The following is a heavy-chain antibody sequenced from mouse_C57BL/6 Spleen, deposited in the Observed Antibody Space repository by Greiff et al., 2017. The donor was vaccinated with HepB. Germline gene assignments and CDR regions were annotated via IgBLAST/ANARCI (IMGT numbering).Heavy chain of an antibody. CDR2: INPNNGGT. CDR3: AGGYDAMDY. Sequence: EVQLQQSGPELVKPGASVKISCKASGYTFTDYYMNWVKQSHGKSLEWIGDINPNNGGTSYNQKFKGKATLTVDKSSSTAYMELRSLTSEDSAVYYCAGGYDAMDYWGQGTSVTVSS. V-gene: IGHV1-26*01. CDR1: GYTFTDYY. J-gene: IGHJ4*01.